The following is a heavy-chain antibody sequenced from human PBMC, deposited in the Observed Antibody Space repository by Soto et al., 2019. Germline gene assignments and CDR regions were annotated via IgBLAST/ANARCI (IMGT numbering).Heavy chain of an antibody. CDR1: GFTFRSYA. J-gene: IGHJ4*02. D-gene: IGHD3-10*01. V-gene: IGHV3-30*03. CDR2: ISRDGTNK. Sequence: QVQVVASGGGVVQPGRSLRLSCAASGFTFRSYAMHWVRQAPGKGLEWVAVISRDGTNKYYVDSLKGRFTISRDNSKDTVYLQMNSLRDEDSAMFYWARSRSGAVADSFDFWGQGTLVTVSS. CDR3: ARSRSGAVADSFDF.